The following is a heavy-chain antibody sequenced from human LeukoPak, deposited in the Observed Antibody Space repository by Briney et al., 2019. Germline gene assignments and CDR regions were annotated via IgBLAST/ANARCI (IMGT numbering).Heavy chain of an antibody. CDR3: ARAVGPHRPFDY. D-gene: IGHD1-26*01. Sequence: PSETLSLTCTVSGGSISSYYWSWIRQPPGKGLEWIGSVYHSGTSYYNPSLRSRVSISVDTSKNQFSLKMTSVTAADTAFFYCARAVGPHRPFDYWGQGTLVTVSS. CDR2: VYHSGTS. V-gene: IGHV4-59*08. J-gene: IGHJ4*02. CDR1: GGSISSYY.